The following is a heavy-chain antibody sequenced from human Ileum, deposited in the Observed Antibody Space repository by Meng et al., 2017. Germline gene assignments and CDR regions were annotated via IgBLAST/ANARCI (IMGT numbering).Heavy chain of an antibody. CDR1: GGSISSGDYY. CDR3: ARAPKYCTNAVCSRPLDS. D-gene: IGHD2-8*01. V-gene: IGHV4-30-4*01. CDR2: IYSNGNT. J-gene: IGHJ4*02. Sequence: QVQLQESGPRLVKPSQTLALNCPVSGGSISSGDYYWSWVRQSPGQGPEWIGYIYSNGNTYSTPSLRGLLMISIDTSKNQFSLKLSSVTAVDTAVYYCARAPKYCTNAVCSRPLDSWGQGTLVTVSS.